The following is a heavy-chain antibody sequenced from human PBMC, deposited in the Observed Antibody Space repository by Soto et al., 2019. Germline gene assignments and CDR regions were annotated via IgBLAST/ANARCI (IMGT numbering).Heavy chain of an antibody. J-gene: IGHJ3*02. CDR3: TTGPTYYYDSSGYQADAFDI. Sequence: EVQLVESGGGLVKPGGSLRLSCAASGFTFSNAWMSWVRQAPGKGLEWVGRIKSKTDGGTTDYAAPVKGRFTISRDDSKNTLYLQMNSLKTEDTAVYYCTTGPTYYYDSSGYQADAFDIWGQGTMVTVSS. V-gene: IGHV3-15*01. CDR1: GFTFSNAW. D-gene: IGHD3-22*01. CDR2: IKSKTDGGTT.